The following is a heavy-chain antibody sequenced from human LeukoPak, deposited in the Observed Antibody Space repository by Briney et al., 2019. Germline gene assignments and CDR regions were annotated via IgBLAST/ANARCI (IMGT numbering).Heavy chain of an antibody. Sequence: PSETLSLTCAVYGGSFSGYYWSWIRQPPGKGLEWIGEINHSGSTNYNPSLESRVTISVDTSKNQFSLKLSSVTAADTAVYYCAREDGYCSSTSCQSFDYWGQGTLVTVSS. CDR2: INHSGST. CDR1: GGSFSGYY. CDR3: AREDGYCSSTSCQSFDY. J-gene: IGHJ4*02. D-gene: IGHD2-2*01. V-gene: IGHV4-34*01.